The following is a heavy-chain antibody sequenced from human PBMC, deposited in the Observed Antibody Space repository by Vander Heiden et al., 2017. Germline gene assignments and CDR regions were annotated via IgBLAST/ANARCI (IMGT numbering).Heavy chain of an antibody. CDR2: IWYDGSNK. Sequence: QGQLVWAGGGGVQPGGCPGVPCGRGGVPFSSYGMHWVRQAPGKGLEWVAVIWYDGSNKYYADSVKGRFTISRDNSKNTLYLQMNSLRAEDTAVYYCARAHSYGYYFDYWGQGTLVTVSS. J-gene: IGHJ4*02. V-gene: IGHV3-33*01. D-gene: IGHD5-18*01. CDR1: VPFSSYG. CDR3: ARAHSYGYYFDY.